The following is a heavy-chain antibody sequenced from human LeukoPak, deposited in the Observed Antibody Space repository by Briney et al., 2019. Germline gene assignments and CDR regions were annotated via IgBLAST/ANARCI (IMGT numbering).Heavy chain of an antibody. D-gene: IGHD5-18*01. CDR3: TKDRLTGYSFGYSYFDY. J-gene: IGHJ4*02. V-gene: IGHV3-23*01. CDR1: GFTFSSYA. CDR2: ISGSGGST. Sequence: PGGSLRLSCAASGFTFSSYAMTWVRQAPGKGLEGVSTISGSGGSTYYADSVKGRFTISRDNAKNTLYLQMNSLRAEDTAVYSCTKDRLTGYSFGYSYFDYWGQGTLVTVSS.